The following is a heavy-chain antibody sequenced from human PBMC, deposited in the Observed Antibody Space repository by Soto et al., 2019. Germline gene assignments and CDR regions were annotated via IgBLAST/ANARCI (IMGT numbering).Heavy chain of an antibody. CDR3: ARGFLQSPSLNWFDP. D-gene: IGHD3-3*01. J-gene: IGHJ5*02. CDR1: GGSMKSGGYS. CDR2: IYHSGST. Sequence: SETLALTSAVSGGSMKSGGYSWSWIRQPPGKGLEWIGYIYHSGSTYYNPSLKSRVTISVDRSKNQFSLKLSSVTAADTAVYYCARGFLQSPSLNWFDPWGQGTLVTV. V-gene: IGHV4-30-2*01.